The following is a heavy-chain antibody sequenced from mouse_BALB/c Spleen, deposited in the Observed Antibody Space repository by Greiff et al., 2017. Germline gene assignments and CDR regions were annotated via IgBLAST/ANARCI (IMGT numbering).Heavy chain of an antibody. CDR1: GYTFTSYW. V-gene: IGHV1-69*02. CDR3: TRGGMITRPLDY. D-gene: IGHD2-4*01. Sequence: QVQLQQPGAELVRPGASVKLSCKASGYTFTSYWINWVKQRPGQGLEWIGNIYPSDSYTNYNQKFKDKATLTVDKSSSTAYMQLSSPTSEDSAVYYCTRGGMITRPLDYWGQGTTLTVSS. J-gene: IGHJ2*01. CDR2: IYPSDSYT.